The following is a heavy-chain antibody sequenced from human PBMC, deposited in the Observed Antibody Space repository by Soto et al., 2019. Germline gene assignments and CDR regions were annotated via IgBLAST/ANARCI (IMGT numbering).Heavy chain of an antibody. D-gene: IGHD4-17*01. Sequence: QVQLVQSGAEVKKPGSSVKVSCKASGGTFSSYTISWVRQAPGQGLEWMGRIIPILGIANYAQKFQGRVTITGDKATSTGYMGLSSLRSEDTAVYYCARETTVTTNWFDPWGQGTLFTVSS. CDR3: ARETTVTTNWFDP. CDR1: GGTFSSYT. CDR2: IIPILGIA. V-gene: IGHV1-69*08. J-gene: IGHJ5*02.